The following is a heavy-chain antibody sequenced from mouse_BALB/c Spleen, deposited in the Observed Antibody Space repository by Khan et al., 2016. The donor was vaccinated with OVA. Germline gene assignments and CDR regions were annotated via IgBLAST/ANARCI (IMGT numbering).Heavy chain of an antibody. J-gene: IGHJ3*01. CDR3: ARGGSSGPAWFAY. CDR2: IRYDGNS. V-gene: IGHV3-6*02. D-gene: IGHD3-1*01. CDR1: GYSITSGYF. Sequence: EVQLQESGPGLVKPSQSLSLTCSVTGYSITSGYFWNWIRQFPGHKLEWMGYIRYDGNSNYNPSLTNRISITRDTPKNQFFLTLNSVTPQYTATVYCARGGSSGPAWFAYWGQGTLVTVSA.